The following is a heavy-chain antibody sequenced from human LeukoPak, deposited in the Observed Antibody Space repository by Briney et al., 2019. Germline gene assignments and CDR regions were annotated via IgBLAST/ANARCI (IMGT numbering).Heavy chain of an antibody. CDR1: GYTFTSYG. V-gene: IGHV1-18*01. CDR2: ISAYNGNT. J-gene: IGHJ5*02. CDR3: ARGARGFDP. Sequence: ASVKLSCKASGYTFTSYGISWVRQAPGQGLEWMGWISAYNGNTNYAQKVQGRVTMTTDKSTSTAYMQLKSLRSDDTAVYYCARGARGFDPWGQGTLVTVSS.